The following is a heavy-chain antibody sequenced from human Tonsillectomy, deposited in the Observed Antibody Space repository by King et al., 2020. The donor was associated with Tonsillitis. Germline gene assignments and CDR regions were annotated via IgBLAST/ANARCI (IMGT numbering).Heavy chain of an antibody. CDR1: GFIFSDFY. Sequence: VQLVESGGGLVKPGGSLKLSCAASGFIFSDFYMTWVRQSPGKGLEFVSLISTTGLTIWYADSVKGRFTIARDNSKNLVFLQMNNLRADDTAVYYCVKRGSQSTVDFDYWGRGTLVTVSS. V-gene: IGHV3-11*01. D-gene: IGHD5/OR15-5a*01. J-gene: IGHJ4*02. CDR2: ISTTGLTI. CDR3: VKRGSQSTVDFDY.